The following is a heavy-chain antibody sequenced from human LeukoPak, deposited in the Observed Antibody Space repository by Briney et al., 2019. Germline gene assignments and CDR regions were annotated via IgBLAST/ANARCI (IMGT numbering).Heavy chain of an antibody. Sequence: GGSLRLSCAASGFTFSTYWMHWVRQAPGKGLVWVSRINSDESITNYADSVKGRFTISRDNAKNTLYLQMNSLRAEDAAVYYCVKDKSRSRSYYYMDVWGKGTTVTISS. V-gene: IGHV3-74*01. CDR2: INSDESIT. CDR1: GFTFSTYW. J-gene: IGHJ6*03. CDR3: VKDKSRSRSYYYMDV.